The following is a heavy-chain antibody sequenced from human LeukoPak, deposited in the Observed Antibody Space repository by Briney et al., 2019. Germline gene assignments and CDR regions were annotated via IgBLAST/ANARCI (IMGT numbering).Heavy chain of an antibody. Sequence: GGSLRLFCAASAFTFSSYAMHWVRQAPGKGLEYVSGISSNGGSTYYANSVKGRFIISRDNSKNKLYLQVGSLRAEDTAVYYCARDRGSGWFEDYFDYWGQGTLVTVSS. CDR3: ARDRGSGWFEDYFDY. CDR1: AFTFSSYA. V-gene: IGHV3-64*01. CDR2: ISSNGGST. J-gene: IGHJ4*02. D-gene: IGHD6-19*01.